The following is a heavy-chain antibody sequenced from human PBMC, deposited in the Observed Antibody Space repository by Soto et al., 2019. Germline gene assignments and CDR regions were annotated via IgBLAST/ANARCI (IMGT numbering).Heavy chain of an antibody. CDR2: IIPILGIA. CDR1: GGTFSSYT. D-gene: IGHD4-17*01. Sequence: QVQLVQSGAEVKKPGSSVKVSCKASGGTFSSYTISWVRQAPGQGLEWVGRIIPILGIANYAQKFQGRVTITADKSTSTAYMELSSLRSEDTAVYYCARDGYGDSLGAFDIWGQGTMVTVSS. J-gene: IGHJ3*02. V-gene: IGHV1-69*08. CDR3: ARDGYGDSLGAFDI.